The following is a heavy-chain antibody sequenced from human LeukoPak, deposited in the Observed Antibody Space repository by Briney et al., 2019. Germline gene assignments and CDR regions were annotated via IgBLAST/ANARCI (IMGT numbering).Heavy chain of an antibody. J-gene: IGHJ3*02. CDR2: ISSSSSYI. CDR3: ARALSTTGAAFDI. Sequence: GGSLRLSCAASGFTFSSYSMNWVRQAPGKGLEWVSSISSSSSYIYYADSVKGRFTISRDNAKNSLYLQMNSLRAEDTAVYYCARALSTTGAAFDIWGQGTMVTVSS. CDR1: GFTFSSYS. V-gene: IGHV3-21*01. D-gene: IGHD4-17*01.